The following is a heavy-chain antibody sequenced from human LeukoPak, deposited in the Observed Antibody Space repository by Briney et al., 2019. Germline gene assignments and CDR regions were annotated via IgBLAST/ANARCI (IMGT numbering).Heavy chain of an antibody. Sequence: GASVKVSCKASGYTFTGSCMHWVRHAPGQGLEWMVWINPNIGGTNYAQRLQGRVTMTRDTSITTAYMELSRLRSDDTAVYYCASPWGRWFGKLIWYFDLWGHGTLVTVSS. CDR3: ASPWGRWFGKLIWYFDL. J-gene: IGHJ2*01. V-gene: IGHV1-2*02. D-gene: IGHD3-10*01. CDR2: INPNIGGT. CDR1: GYTFTGSC.